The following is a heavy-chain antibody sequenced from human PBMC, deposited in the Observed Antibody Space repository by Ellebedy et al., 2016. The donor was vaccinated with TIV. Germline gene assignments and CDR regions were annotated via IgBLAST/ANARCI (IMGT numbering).Heavy chain of an antibody. CDR2: INPSGGST. Sequence: ASVKVSCKASGYTFTSYYMHWVRQAPGQGLEWMGIINPSGGSTSYAQKLQGRVTMTRDTSTSTVYMELSSLRSEDTAVYYCAGMTTSDAFDIWGQGTMVTVSS. V-gene: IGHV1-46*04. D-gene: IGHD4-17*01. CDR1: GYTFTSYY. J-gene: IGHJ3*02. CDR3: AGMTTSDAFDI.